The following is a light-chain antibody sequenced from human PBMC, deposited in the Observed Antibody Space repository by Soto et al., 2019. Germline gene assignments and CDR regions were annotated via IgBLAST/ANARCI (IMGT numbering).Light chain of an antibody. J-gene: IGLJ1*01. V-gene: IGLV2-14*03. Sequence: QSALTQPASVSGSPGPSITISCTGTSSDVGGYNYVSWYQHHPGKAPKLIIYDVTNRPSGISNPFSGSKSGNTASLTISGLQPEDEADYYCSSYTTSNTRQIVFGTGTQLTVL. CDR1: SSDVGGYNY. CDR2: DVT. CDR3: SSYTTSNTRQIV.